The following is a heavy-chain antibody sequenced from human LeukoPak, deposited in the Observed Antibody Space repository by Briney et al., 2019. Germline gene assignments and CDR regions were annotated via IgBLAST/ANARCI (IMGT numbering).Heavy chain of an antibody. CDR3: ARGPEGSYGDFDY. Sequence: SQTLSLTCTVSGGSISSGGYYWSWIRQHPGKGLESIGYIYYSGSTNYNPSPKSRVTISVDTSKNQFSLKLSSVTAADTAVYYCARGPEGSYGDFDYWGQGTLVTVSS. CDR2: IYYSGST. J-gene: IGHJ4*02. CDR1: GGSISSGGYY. D-gene: IGHD3-16*01. V-gene: IGHV4-61*08.